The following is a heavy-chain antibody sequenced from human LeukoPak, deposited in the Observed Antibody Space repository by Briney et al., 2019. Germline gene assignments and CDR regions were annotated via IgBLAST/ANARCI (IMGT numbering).Heavy chain of an antibody. V-gene: IGHV1-8*01. CDR2: MNPNSGNT. Sequence: ASVKVSCKASGYTFTSYDVNWVRQATGQGLEWMGWMNPNSGNTGYAQKFQGRIIMTSDNSISTAYLELSNLRSEDTAVYYCATALLRFGVVTNPDYWGQGTLVTVSS. CDR3: ATALLRFGVVTNPDY. D-gene: IGHD3-3*01. J-gene: IGHJ4*02. CDR1: GYTFTSYD.